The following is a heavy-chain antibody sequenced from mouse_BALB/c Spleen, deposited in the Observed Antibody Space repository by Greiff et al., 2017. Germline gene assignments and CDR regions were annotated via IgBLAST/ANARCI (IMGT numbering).Heavy chain of an antibody. CDR1: GFTFSSFG. Sequence: EVKLVESGGGLVQPGGSRKLSCAASGFTFSSFGMHWVRQAPEKGLEWVAYISSGSSTIYYADTVKGRFTISRDNPKNTLFLQMTSLRSEDTAMYYCARSDVRDYGYAMDYWGQGTSVTVSS. V-gene: IGHV5-17*02. D-gene: IGHD1-1*01. CDR3: ARSDVRDYGYAMDY. J-gene: IGHJ4*01. CDR2: ISSGSSTI.